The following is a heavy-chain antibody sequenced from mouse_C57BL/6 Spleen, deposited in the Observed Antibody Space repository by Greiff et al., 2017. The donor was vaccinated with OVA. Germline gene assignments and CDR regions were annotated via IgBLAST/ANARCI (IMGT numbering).Heavy chain of an antibody. J-gene: IGHJ4*01. V-gene: IGHV5-17*01. Sequence: EVQVVESGGGLVKPGGSLKLSCAASGFTFSDYGMHWVRQAPEKGLEWVAYISSGSSTIYYADTVKGGFTISRDNAKNTLFLQMTSLRSEDTAMYYCARQDYGHAMDYWGQGTSVTVSS. CDR3: ARQDYGHAMDY. CDR2: ISSGSSTI. D-gene: IGHD1-1*01. CDR1: GFTFSDYG.